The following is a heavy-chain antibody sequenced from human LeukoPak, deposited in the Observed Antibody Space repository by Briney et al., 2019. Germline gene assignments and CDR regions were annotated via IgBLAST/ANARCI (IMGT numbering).Heavy chain of an antibody. V-gene: IGHV3-21*01. J-gene: IGHJ6*03. CDR2: ISSSSSYI. CDR1: GFIFNNYA. CDR3: ARDRGYDSVYYYYYYMDV. Sequence: GGSLRLSCAASGFIFNNYALSWVRQTPGKGLEWVSSISSSSSYIYYADSVKGRFTISRDNAKNSLYLQMNSLRAEDTAVYYCARDRGYDSVYYYYYYMDVWGKGTTVTVSS. D-gene: IGHD5-12*01.